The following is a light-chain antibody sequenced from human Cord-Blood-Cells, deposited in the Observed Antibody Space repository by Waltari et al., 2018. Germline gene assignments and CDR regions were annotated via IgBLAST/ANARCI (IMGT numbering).Light chain of an antibody. J-gene: IGLJ1*01. V-gene: IGLV2-14*01. CDR3: SSYTSSSTRV. CDR2: DVS. Sequence: QAALTPPASVSGSPGQSLTSSCTVTGSDVGGFNACSWYQQHPGKAPKPIIYDVSNRPSGVSNRFSGSKSGNTASLTISGLQAEDEADYYCSSYTSSSTRVFGTGTKVTVL. CDR1: GSDVGGFNA.